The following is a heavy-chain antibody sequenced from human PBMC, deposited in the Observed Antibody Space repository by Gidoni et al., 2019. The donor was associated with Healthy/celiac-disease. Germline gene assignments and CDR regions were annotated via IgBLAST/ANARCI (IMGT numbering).Heavy chain of an antibody. CDR3: ARDEYSYGYVAGY. V-gene: IGHV4-34*01. Sequence: QLQLQQCGSGLLKPSDTLSLTCAVYGCSFSGYYWSWIRQPPGKGLEWIGEINHSGSTNYNPSLKSRVTISVDTSKKQCSRKRSSVTAADTAVYYCARDEYSYGYVAGYWGQGTLDTVSS. CDR1: GCSFSGYY. D-gene: IGHD5-18*01. J-gene: IGHJ4*02. CDR2: INHSGST.